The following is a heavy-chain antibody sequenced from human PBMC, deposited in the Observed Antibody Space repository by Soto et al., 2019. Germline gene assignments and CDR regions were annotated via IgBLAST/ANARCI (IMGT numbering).Heavy chain of an antibody. CDR3: GRDPDHGGDSGSFDI. CDR1: GFTFSSYA. CDR2: ISYDGINK. D-gene: IGHD2-21*02. V-gene: IGHV3-30-3*01. Sequence: QVQLVESGGGVVQPGRSLRLSCAASGFTFSSYALHWVRQAPGKGLEWVAVISYDGINKYYADSVKGRFTISRDNSKDTVYLQMNSLRAEDTAVYYCGRDPDHGGDSGSFDIWGQGTMVTVSS. J-gene: IGHJ3*02.